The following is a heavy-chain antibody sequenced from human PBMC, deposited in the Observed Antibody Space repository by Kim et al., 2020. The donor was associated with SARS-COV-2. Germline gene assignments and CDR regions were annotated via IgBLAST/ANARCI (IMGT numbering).Heavy chain of an antibody. CDR1: GGSISSYY. J-gene: IGHJ3*02. Sequence: SETLSLTCTVSGGSISSYYWSWIRQPPGKGLEWIGYIYYSGSTNYNPSLKSRVTISVDTSKNQFSLKLSSVTAADTAVYYCARVRYYYDSSGYYVDAFDIWGQGTMVTVSS. V-gene: IGHV4-59*01. D-gene: IGHD3-22*01. CDR2: IYYSGST. CDR3: ARVRYYYDSSGYYVDAFDI.